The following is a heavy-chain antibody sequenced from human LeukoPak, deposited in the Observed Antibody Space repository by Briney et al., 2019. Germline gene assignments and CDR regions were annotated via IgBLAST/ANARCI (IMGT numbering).Heavy chain of an antibody. J-gene: IGHJ1*01. CDR2: ISWNSDSI. CDR1: GFTFDDYA. V-gene: IGHV3-9*01. D-gene: IGHD6-25*01. CDR3: AISGGPLPGQY. Sequence: SGRSLRLSCAASGFTFDDYAMHWVRQAPGKGLEWVSGISWNSDSIDYADSVKGRFTISRDNAKNSLYLQMNSLRAEDTALYYCAISGGPLPGQYWGQGTLVTVSS.